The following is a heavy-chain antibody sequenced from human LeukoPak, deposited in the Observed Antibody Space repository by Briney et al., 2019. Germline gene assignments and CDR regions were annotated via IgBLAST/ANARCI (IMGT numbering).Heavy chain of an antibody. J-gene: IGHJ4*02. D-gene: IGHD2-15*01. CDR1: GFTFRSHA. Sequence: GGSLRLSCVGSGFTFRSHAMSWVRQAPEKGLEFVSGIYENGGTTYYADSVKGRFSISRDNSRNTLYLQMNSLRAEDTAVYYCAKDGGSSCYSPIDYWGQGALVTVSS. CDR2: IYENGGTT. CDR3: AKDGGSSCYSPIDY. V-gene: IGHV3-23*01.